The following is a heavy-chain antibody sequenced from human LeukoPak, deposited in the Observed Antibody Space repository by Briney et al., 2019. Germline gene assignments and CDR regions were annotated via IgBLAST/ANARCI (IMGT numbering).Heavy chain of an antibody. J-gene: IGHJ4*02. CDR3: AKSSPSGSYLYYFDY. D-gene: IGHD1-26*01. CDR2: ISGSGGST. V-gene: IGHV3-23*01. Sequence: GGSLRLSCAASGSTFSSYAMSWVRQAPGKGLEWVSAISGSGGSTYYADSVKGRFTISRDNSKNTLYLQMNSLRAEDTAVYYCAKSSPSGSYLYYFDYWGQGTLVTVSS. CDR1: GSTFSSYA.